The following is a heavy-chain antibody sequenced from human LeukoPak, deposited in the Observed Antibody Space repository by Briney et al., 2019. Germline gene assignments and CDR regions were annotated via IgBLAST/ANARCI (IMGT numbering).Heavy chain of an antibody. CDR2: IKPDETGT. D-gene: IGHD3-10*01. V-gene: IGHV3-74*01. CDR3: ARDPYTTGSHHFDY. J-gene: IGHJ4*02. CDR1: GFPFSSSW. Sequence: SGGSLRLSCAASGFPFSSSWMHWVRQAPGKGLAWVSQIKPDETGTRYADSVKGRFSISRDNAKNTLYLHMSSLRAEDTAVYYCARDPYTTGSHHFDYWGQGTLVTVSS.